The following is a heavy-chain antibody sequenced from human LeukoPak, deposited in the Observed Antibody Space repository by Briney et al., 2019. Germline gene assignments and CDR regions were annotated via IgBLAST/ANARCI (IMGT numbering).Heavy chain of an antibody. CDR2: ISWDGGST. D-gene: IGHD6-13*01. Sequence: GGSLRLSCAASGFTFDDYTMHWVRHAPGKGLEWVSLISWDGGSTYYADSVKGRFTISRDNSKNSLYLQMNSLRTEDTALYYCAKDIRSSSWSLFDYWGQGTLVTVSS. V-gene: IGHV3-43*01. CDR1: GFTFDDYT. J-gene: IGHJ4*02. CDR3: AKDIRSSSWSLFDY.